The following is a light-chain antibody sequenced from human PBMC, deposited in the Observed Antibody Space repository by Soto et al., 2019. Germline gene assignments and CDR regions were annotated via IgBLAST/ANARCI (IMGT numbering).Light chain of an antibody. CDR3: QQASASPLT. CDR1: QRISSW. Sequence: QVNQSPASVSLFERERVTXTCRASQRISSWLAWYQQKPGKAPKLLIYTGSSLQSRVPSRFSGSRSGTDFTLTITSLQPEDFATCYCQQASASPLTLGGGTKDDIK. CDR2: TGS. V-gene: IGKV1-12*01. J-gene: IGKJ4*01.